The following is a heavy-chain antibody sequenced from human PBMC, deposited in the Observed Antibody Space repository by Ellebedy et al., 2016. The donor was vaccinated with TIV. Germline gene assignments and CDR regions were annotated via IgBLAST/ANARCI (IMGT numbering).Heavy chain of an antibody. J-gene: IGHJ5*01. V-gene: IGHV3-13*01. CDR2: IGTAGDT. CDR3: VRAPSWQWRDWFDS. D-gene: IGHD2-8*01. Sequence: GESLKISXAASGFTFSSYDMHWVRQATGKGLEWVSAIGTAGDTFYSDSVRGRFTISRESANNFLYLQMNSLRVEDTAVYHCVRAPSWQWRDWFDSWGQGTLVTVSS. CDR1: GFTFSSYD.